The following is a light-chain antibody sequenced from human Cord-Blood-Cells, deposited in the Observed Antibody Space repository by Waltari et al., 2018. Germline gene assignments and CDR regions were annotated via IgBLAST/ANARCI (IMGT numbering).Light chain of an antibody. V-gene: IGKV1-5*01. CDR2: DAS. Sequence: DIQMIQSPSTLSASVGDRVTITCRASQSISSWLAWYQQKPGKAPKLLIYDASSLESGVPSRFSGSGSGTEFTLTISSLQPDDFATYYCQQYNSYSRGTFGQGTKLEIK. CDR1: QSISSW. CDR3: QQYNSYSRGT. J-gene: IGKJ2*02.